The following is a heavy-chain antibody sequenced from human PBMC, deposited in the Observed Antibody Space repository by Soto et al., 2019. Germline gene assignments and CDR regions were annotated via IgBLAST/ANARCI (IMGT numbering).Heavy chain of an antibody. Sequence: QVQLVQSGAEVKKPGASVKVSCKASGYIFINYGITWVRQAPGQGLEWMGWISGYNGNTKYVDKLQGRVTMTTDTSTTTAYMELRSLRSDDTAVYYCARDEVPAANWLDRWGQGTLVTVSS. CDR1: GYIFINYG. D-gene: IGHD2-2*01. V-gene: IGHV1-18*01. J-gene: IGHJ5*02. CDR3: ARDEVPAANWLDR. CDR2: ISGYNGNT.